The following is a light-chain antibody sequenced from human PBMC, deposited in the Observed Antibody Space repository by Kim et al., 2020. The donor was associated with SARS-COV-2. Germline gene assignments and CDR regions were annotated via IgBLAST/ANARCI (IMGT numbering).Light chain of an antibody. CDR3: QAWDSSTWV. Sequence: VSPGQTVSITCSGDKLGDKYACWYQQKPGQSPVLVIYQDSKRPSGIPERFSGSNSGNTATLTISGTQAMDEADYYCQAWDSSTWVFGGGTQLTVL. V-gene: IGLV3-1*01. CDR2: QDS. J-gene: IGLJ3*02. CDR1: KLGDKY.